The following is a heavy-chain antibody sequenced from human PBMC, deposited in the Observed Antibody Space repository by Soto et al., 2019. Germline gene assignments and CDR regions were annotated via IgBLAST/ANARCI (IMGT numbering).Heavy chain of an antibody. Sequence: QVQLQESGPGLVKPSQTLSLTCTVSGGSISSGGYYWSWIRQHPGKGMEWIGYIYYSGSTYYNPSLKSRVTLSVDTSKNQFSLKLSSVTAADTAVYYCARGVVDIVATPPDAFDIWGQGTMVTVSS. V-gene: IGHV4-31*03. J-gene: IGHJ3*02. CDR1: GGSISSGGYY. CDR2: IYYSGST. CDR3: ARGVVDIVATPPDAFDI. D-gene: IGHD5-12*01.